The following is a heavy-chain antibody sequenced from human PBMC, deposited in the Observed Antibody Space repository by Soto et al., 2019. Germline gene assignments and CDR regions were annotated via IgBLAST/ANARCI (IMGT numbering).Heavy chain of an antibody. D-gene: IGHD3-16*02. CDR2: ISYDGSNK. V-gene: IGHV3-30*04. Sequence: GGSLRLSCAASGFTFSSYAMHWVRQAPGKGLEWVAVISYDGSNKYYADSVKGRFTISRDNSKNTLYLQMNSLRAEDTAVYYCARVQDRRIRLGELSPCFPLDYWGQGTLVTVSS. J-gene: IGHJ4*02. CDR1: GFTFSSYA. CDR3: ARVQDRRIRLGELSPCFPLDY.